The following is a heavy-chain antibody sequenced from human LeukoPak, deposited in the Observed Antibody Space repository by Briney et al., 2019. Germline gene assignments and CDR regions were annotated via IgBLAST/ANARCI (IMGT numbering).Heavy chain of an antibody. CDR2: ISTSGTTI. V-gene: IGHV3-48*03. Sequence: GGSLRLSCAASGFTFSSYEMNWVRQAPGKGLEWVSYISTSGTTIYYADSVKGRFTISRDNAKNSLYLQMNHLRADDTAVYYCAKDSGGSFLVSEIDYWGQGTLVTVSS. CDR1: GFTFSSYE. J-gene: IGHJ4*02. D-gene: IGHD3-16*01. CDR3: AKDSGGSFLVSEIDY.